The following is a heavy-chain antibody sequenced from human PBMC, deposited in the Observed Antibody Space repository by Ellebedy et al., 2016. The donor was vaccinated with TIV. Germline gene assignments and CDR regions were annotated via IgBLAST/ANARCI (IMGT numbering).Heavy chain of an antibody. CDR1: GFTFSSYG. J-gene: IGHJ2*01. Sequence: GESLKISCAASGFTFSSYGMHWVRQAPGKGLEWVAVIWYDGSNKYYADSVKGRFTISRDNSKNTLYLQMNSLGAEDTAVYYCARDIYDSSGNWYFDPWGRGTLVTVSS. CDR3: ARDIYDSSGNWYFDP. CDR2: IWYDGSNK. V-gene: IGHV3-33*01. D-gene: IGHD3-22*01.